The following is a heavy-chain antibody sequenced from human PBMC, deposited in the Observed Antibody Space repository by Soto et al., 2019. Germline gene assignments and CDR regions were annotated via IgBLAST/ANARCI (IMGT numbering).Heavy chain of an antibody. CDR1: GGSIRGYY. V-gene: IGHV4-4*07. D-gene: IGHD2-15*01. CDR3: ARGGASAVAATFDY. Sequence: QVQLQESGPGLVKPSETLSLTCTVSGGSIRGYYWSWLRQTAGKGLEWIGRVYTSGNTDYSPSLKSRVTMFVDSSKTQFSLKLTSVTAADTAIYYCARGGASAVAATFDYCGQRYLVTVSS. CDR2: VYTSGNT. J-gene: IGHJ4*02.